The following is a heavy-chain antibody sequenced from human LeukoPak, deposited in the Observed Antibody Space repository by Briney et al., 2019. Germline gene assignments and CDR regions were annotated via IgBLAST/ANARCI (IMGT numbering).Heavy chain of an antibody. CDR2: ISSSSSTI. CDR3: ARDDLFYYDSSGYYS. Sequence: GGSLRLSCAASGFTFSSYSMNWVRQAPGKGLEWVSYISSSSSTIYYADSVKGRFTISRDNSKNTLYLQMNSLRAEDTAVYYCARDDLFYYDSSGYYSWGQGTLVTVSS. D-gene: IGHD3-22*01. J-gene: IGHJ4*02. CDR1: GFTFSSYS. V-gene: IGHV3-48*01.